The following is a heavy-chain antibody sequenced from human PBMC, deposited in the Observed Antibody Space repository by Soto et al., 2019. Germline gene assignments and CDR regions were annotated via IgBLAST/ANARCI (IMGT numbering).Heavy chain of an antibody. CDR3: ARGGPTHDYGDNNWFDP. CDR1: GYTFTSYY. V-gene: IGHV1-46*01. CDR2: INPSGGST. Sequence: ASVKVSCKASGYTFTSYYMHWVRQAPGQGLEWMGIINPSGGSTSYAQKFQGRVTMTRDTSTSTVYMELSSLRSEDTAVYYCARGGPTHDYGDNNWFDPWGQGTLVTVSS. J-gene: IGHJ5*02. D-gene: IGHD4-17*01.